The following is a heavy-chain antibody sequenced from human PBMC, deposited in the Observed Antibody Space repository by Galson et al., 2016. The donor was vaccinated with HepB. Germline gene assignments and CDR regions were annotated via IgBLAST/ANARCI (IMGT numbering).Heavy chain of an antibody. CDR3: ARDTTVGLPGGGNYFSGLDV. CDR2: ITAYHGDT. V-gene: IGHV1-18*01. D-gene: IGHD5-24*01. Sequence: VKVSCKASGYIFKSYGFSWVRQAPGQGLEWMGWITAYHGDTTSDPRFQDRVHMTADPSTSTVYMELRSLTSDDTAVYYCARDTTVGLPGGGNYFSGLDVWGQGTTVTVSS. J-gene: IGHJ6*02. CDR1: GYIFKSYG.